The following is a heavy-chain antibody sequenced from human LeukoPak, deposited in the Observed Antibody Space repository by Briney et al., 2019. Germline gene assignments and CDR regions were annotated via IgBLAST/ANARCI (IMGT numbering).Heavy chain of an antibody. V-gene: IGHV3-9*01. D-gene: IGHD3-22*01. CDR3: AKAYYDSSGSIDY. J-gene: IGHJ4*02. CDR2: ISWNSGSI. Sequence: PGGSLRLSCAASGFTFDDYAMHWVRHAPGKGLEWVSGISWNSGSIGYADSVKGRFTISRDNAKNSLYLQMNNLRAEDTALYYCAKAYYDSSGSIDYWGQGTLVTVSS. CDR1: GFTFDDYA.